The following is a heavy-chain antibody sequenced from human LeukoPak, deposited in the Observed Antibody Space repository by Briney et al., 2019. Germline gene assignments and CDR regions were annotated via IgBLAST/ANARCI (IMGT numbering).Heavy chain of an antibody. CDR2: IKSKTDGGTT. J-gene: IGHJ3*02. V-gene: IGHV3-15*01. Sequence: PGGSLRLSCAASGFTFSNAWMSWVRQAPGKGLEWVGRIKSKTDGGTTDYAAPVKGRFTISRDDSKNTLYLQMDSLKTEDTAVYYCTTDYGDYVGLGAFDIWGQGTMVTVSS. D-gene: IGHD4-17*01. CDR3: TTDYGDYVGLGAFDI. CDR1: GFTFSNAW.